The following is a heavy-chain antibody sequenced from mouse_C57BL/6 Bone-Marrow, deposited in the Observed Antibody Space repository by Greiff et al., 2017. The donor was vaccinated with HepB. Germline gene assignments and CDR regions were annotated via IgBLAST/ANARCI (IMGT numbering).Heavy chain of an antibody. CDR2: IYPRSGNT. J-gene: IGHJ1*03. CDR1: GYTFTSYG. V-gene: IGHV1-81*01. CDR3: EREGWLRRRYFDV. Sequence: QVQLQQSGAELARPGASVKLSCKASGYTFTSYGISWVKQRTGQGLEWIGEIYPRSGNTYYNEKFKGKATLTADKSSSKGYMELRSLTSEDSAVYFCEREGWLRRRYFDVWGTGTTVTVSS. D-gene: IGHD2-2*01.